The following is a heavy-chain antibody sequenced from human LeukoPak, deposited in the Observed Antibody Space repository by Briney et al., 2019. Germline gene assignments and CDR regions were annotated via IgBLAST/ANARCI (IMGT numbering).Heavy chain of an antibody. J-gene: IGHJ4*02. Sequence: GGSLRLSCEASGISVNISYLSWVRQAPGRGLEWVSVIYNSGKTFYADSVKGRFTISRDNSKNTVYLRMNNLRVEDTAMYYCARGNLIGHSSSWYLFDYWSQGSLVTVSS. CDR2: IYNSGKT. V-gene: IGHV3-53*01. CDR3: ARGNLIGHSSSWYLFDY. CDR1: GISVNISY. D-gene: IGHD6-13*01.